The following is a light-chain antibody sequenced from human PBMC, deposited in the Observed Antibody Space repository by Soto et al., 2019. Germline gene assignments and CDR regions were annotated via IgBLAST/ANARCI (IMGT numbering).Light chain of an antibody. V-gene: IGLV2-14*03. CDR2: EVN. CDR1: SSDIGTDNY. J-gene: IGLJ2*01. CDR3: SSYTNGVI. Sequence: QSAMREPASVSVSPEQSITISCIGTSSDIGTDNYVSWYQQHPGKVPKLIIYEVNNRPSGVSPRFSGSKYGNTASLTISGLQTEDQDDYYCSSYTNGVIFGRGTKVTVL.